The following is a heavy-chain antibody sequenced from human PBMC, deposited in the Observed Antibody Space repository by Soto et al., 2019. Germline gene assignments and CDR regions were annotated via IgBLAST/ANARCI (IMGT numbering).Heavy chain of an antibody. CDR2: ISGSGGST. D-gene: IGHD1-26*01. CDR1: GFTFSSYA. CDR3: AKDGGGVSGSYFSFYYYYGMDV. V-gene: IGHV3-23*01. Sequence: GGSLRLSCAASGFTFSSYAMSWVRQAPGKGLEWVSAISGSGGSTYYADSVKGRFTISRDNSKNTLYLQMNSLRAEDTAVYYCAKDGGGVSGSYFSFYYYYGMDVWGQGTTVTVSS. J-gene: IGHJ6*02.